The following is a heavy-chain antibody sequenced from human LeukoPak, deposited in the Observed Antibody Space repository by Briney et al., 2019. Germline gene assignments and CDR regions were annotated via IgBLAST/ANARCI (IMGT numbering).Heavy chain of an antibody. CDR3: ARDLHSGSYVFDY. D-gene: IGHD1-26*01. CDR1: GGTFSSYA. V-gene: IGHV1-69*04. J-gene: IGHJ4*02. CDR2: IIPILGIA. Sequence: SVKVSCKASGGTFSSYAISWVRQAPGQGLEWVGRIIPILGIANYAQKFQGRVTITADKSTSTAYIELSSLRSEDTAVYYCARDLHSGSYVFDYWGQGTLVTVSS.